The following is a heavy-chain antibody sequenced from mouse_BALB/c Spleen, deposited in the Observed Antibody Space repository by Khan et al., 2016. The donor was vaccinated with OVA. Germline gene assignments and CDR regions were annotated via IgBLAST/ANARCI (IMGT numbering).Heavy chain of an antibody. CDR2: IDPENGNT. CDR1: GFNIKDYY. D-gene: IGHD2-3*01. Sequence: VQLKESGAELVRPGALVKLSCKASGFNIKDYYMHWVKQRPEQGLVWIGRIDPENGNTIYDPKFQGKASITSDTSSNTAYLQLSSLTSAATAVYYCARDGYSPWFAYWGQGTLVTVSA. V-gene: IGHV14-1*02. CDR3: ARDGYSPWFAY. J-gene: IGHJ3*01.